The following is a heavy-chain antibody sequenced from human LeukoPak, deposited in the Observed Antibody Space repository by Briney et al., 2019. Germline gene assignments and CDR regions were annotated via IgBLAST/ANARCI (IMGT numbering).Heavy chain of an antibody. CDR2: INAIDGGT. V-gene: IGHV1-2*02. D-gene: IGHD1-1*01. CDR1: GYIFTSYY. CDR3: ARQALRERGACGK. J-gene: IGHJ4*02. Sequence: GASAKVSCKASGYIFTSYYMHWVRQAPGQGLEWMGWINAIDGGTHYAQKFQGRVAMTLDTSISTAYMELKGLIFNDTAVYFCARQALRERGACGKWGQGTLVTVSS.